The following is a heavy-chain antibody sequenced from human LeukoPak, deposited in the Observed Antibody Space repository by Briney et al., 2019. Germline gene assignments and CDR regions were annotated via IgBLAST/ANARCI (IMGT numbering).Heavy chain of an antibody. D-gene: IGHD3-10*01. CDR1: GFTFTAYY. J-gene: IGHJ4*02. V-gene: IGHV1-2*02. Sequence: ASVKVSCKASGFTFTAYYMHWVRQAPGQGLEWMGWINPNSGGTNYAQKFQGRVTMTRETSISTAYMELSRLRSDDTAVYYCARERFGEHLDYWGQGTLVTVSS. CDR2: INPNSGGT. CDR3: ARERFGEHLDY.